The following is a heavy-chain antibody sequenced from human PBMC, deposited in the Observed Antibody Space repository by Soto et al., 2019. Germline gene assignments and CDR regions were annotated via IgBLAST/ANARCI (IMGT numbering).Heavy chain of an antibody. J-gene: IGHJ6*02. CDR3: ARGRRNSRGSYSSGWYYYYYGMDV. CDR1: GGSFSGYY. D-gene: IGHD6-19*01. Sequence: SETLPLTCAVYGGSFSGYYWSWIRQPPGKGLEWIGEINHSGSTNYNPSLKSRVTISVDTSKNQFSLKLSSVTAADTAVYYCARGRRNSRGSYSSGWYYYYYGMDVWGQGTTVTVSS. V-gene: IGHV4-34*01. CDR2: INHSGST.